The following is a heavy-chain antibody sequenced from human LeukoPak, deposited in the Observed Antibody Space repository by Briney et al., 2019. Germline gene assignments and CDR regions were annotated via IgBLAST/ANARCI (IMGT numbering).Heavy chain of an antibody. CDR1: GGSISSYY. Sequence: PSETLSLTCSVSGGSISSYYWSWIRQPPGKGLEWIGYIYYSGSTNYNPSLKSRVTISVDTSKNQFSLKLSSVTAADTAVYYCARAKWRAIFDYWGQGTLVTVSS. CDR3: ARAKWRAIFDY. CDR2: IYYSGST. V-gene: IGHV4-59*12. D-gene: IGHD1-26*01. J-gene: IGHJ4*02.